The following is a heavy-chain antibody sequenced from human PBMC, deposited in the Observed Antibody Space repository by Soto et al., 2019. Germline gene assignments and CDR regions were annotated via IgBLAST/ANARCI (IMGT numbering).Heavy chain of an antibody. J-gene: IGHJ4*02. CDR3: ARARGDYGETCYFDY. CDR2: IYSGGST. V-gene: IGHV3-66*01. Sequence: EVQLVESGGGLVQPGGSLRLSCAASGFTVSSNYMSWVRQAPGKGLEWVSVIYSGGSTYYADSVKGRFTISRDNSKNTLYLQMNSLRAEDTAVYYCARARGDYGETCYFDYWGQGTLVTVSS. CDR1: GFTVSSNY. D-gene: IGHD4-17*01.